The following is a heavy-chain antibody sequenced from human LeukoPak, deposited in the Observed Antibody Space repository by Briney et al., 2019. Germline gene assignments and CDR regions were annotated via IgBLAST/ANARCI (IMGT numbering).Heavy chain of an antibody. J-gene: IGHJ4*02. CDR3: ARDLLSSSHQHHNDY. D-gene: IGHD6-13*01. V-gene: IGHV1-2*02. Sequence: EASVKVSCKASGYTFTGYYMHWVRQAPGQGLEWMGWINPNSGGTNYAQKFQGRVTMTRDTSISTAYMELSRLRSDDTAVYYCARDLLSSSHQHHNDYWGQGTLVTVSS. CDR1: GYTFTGYY. CDR2: INPNSGGT.